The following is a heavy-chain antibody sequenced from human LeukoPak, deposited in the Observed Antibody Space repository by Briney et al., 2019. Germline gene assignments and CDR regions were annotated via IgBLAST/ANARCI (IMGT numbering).Heavy chain of an antibody. J-gene: IGHJ4*02. D-gene: IGHD5-18*01. CDR2: IIPIFGTA. CDR1: GGTFSSYA. V-gene: IGHV1-69*01. Sequence: GASVKVSCKASGGTFSSYAISWVRQAPGQGLEWMGGIIPIFGTANYAQKFQGRVTITADESTSTVYMGLSSLRSEDTAVYYCARSPHHGYSYGFEFDYWGQGTLVTVSS. CDR3: ARSPHHGYSYGFEFDY.